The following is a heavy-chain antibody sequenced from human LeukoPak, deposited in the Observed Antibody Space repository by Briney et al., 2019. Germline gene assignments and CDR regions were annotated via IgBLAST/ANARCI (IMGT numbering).Heavy chain of an antibody. J-gene: IGHJ6*04. V-gene: IGHV3-20*04. CDR1: GFTFDDYG. CDR2: INWNGGST. CDR3: AELGITMIGGV. Sequence: GGSLRLSCAASGFTFDDYGMTWVRQAPGKGLEWVSAINWNGGSTGYADSVKGRFTISRDNAKNSLYLQMNSLRAEDTAVYYCAELGITMIGGVWGKGTTVTISS. D-gene: IGHD3-10*02.